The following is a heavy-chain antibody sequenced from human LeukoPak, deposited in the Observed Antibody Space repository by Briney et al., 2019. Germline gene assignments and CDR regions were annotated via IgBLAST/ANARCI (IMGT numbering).Heavy chain of an antibody. CDR3: ARGRGLRFLEWLSIPFDY. CDR1: GGSFSGYY. V-gene: IGHV4-34*01. CDR2: INHSGST. J-gene: IGHJ4*02. Sequence: SETLSLTCAVYGGSFSGYYWSWIRQPPGKGLEWTGEINHSGSTNYNPSLKSRVTISVDTSKNQFSLKLSSVTAADTAVYYCARGRGLRFLEWLSIPFDYWGQGTLVTVSS. D-gene: IGHD3-3*01.